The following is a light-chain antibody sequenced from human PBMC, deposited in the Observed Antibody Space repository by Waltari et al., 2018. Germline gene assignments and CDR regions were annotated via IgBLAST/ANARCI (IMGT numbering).Light chain of an antibody. CDR1: QCVNRF. Sequence: EIVLTQSPGTLSLSPGERGALSCRASQCVNRFLAWYQQKPGQAPRLLIYGASTRATGIPDRFSGSGSGTDFSLTISRLEPEDFAVYYCQKYDRLPATFGQGTKVEIK. J-gene: IGKJ1*01. CDR3: QKYDRLPAT. V-gene: IGKV3-20*01. CDR2: GAS.